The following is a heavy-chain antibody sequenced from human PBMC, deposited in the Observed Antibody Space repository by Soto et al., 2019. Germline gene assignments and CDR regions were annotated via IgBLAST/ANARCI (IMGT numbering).Heavy chain of an antibody. CDR2: IYHSGST. CDR3: ARHADYDYIWGSYQNDY. CDR1: GGSITGYY. J-gene: IGHJ4*02. Sequence: SETLSLTCTVSGGSITGYYWSCIRQPPGKGLEWIGYIYHSGSTNYNPSLKSRVPISVDTSKNQFSLKLSSVTAADTAVYFCARHADYDYIWGSYQNDYWGQGTLVTVSS. D-gene: IGHD3-16*02. V-gene: IGHV4-59*08.